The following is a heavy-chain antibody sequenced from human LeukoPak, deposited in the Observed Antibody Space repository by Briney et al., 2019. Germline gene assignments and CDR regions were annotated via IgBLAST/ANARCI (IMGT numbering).Heavy chain of an antibody. CDR3: ARGSKWFGELSYDY. Sequence: ASVKVSCKASGGTFSSYAISWVRQAPGQGLEWMGWISAYNGNTNYAQKLRGRVTMTTDTSTSTAYMELRSLRSDDTAVYYCARGSKWFGELSYDYWGQGTLVTVSS. CDR2: ISAYNGNT. V-gene: IGHV1-18*01. CDR1: GGTFSSYA. J-gene: IGHJ4*02. D-gene: IGHD3-10*01.